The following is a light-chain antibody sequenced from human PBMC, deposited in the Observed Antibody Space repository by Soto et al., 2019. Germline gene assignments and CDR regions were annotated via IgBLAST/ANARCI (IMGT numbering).Light chain of an antibody. CDR3: QSYDSSLRGV. CDR2: GNS. Sequence: QSVLTQPPSVSGAPGQRVTISCTGSSSNIGAGYDVHWYQHLPGTAPNLLIYGNSNRPSGVPDRFSGSKSVTSASLAITGLQAEDEADYYCQSYDSSLRGVFGGGTKLTVL. CDR1: SSNIGAGYD. J-gene: IGLJ2*01. V-gene: IGLV1-40*01.